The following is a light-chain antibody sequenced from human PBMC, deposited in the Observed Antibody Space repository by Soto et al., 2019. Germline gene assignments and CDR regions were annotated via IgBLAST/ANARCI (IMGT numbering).Light chain of an antibody. Sequence: EIVLTQSPGTLSLSPGERATLSCRASQSVSRNSLAWYQQKPGQAPRLLIYGASSRATGIPDRFSGSGSGPDFTLTISRLEPEDFAVFYCQQYGSSLYTFGQGTKLEIK. V-gene: IGKV3-20*01. J-gene: IGKJ2*01. CDR1: QSVSRNS. CDR3: QQYGSSLYT. CDR2: GAS.